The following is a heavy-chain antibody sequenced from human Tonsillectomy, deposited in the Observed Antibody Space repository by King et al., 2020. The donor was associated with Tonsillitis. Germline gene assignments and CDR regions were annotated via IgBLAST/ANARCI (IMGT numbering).Heavy chain of an antibody. Sequence: VQLVQSGAEVKKPGATVKVSCKASGYTFTSYDINWVRQATGQGLEWMGWMNPHTGNTDYAQKFQGRVTMTRNTSISTAYMELSSLRSDDTAVYYCARFDDVLTGFPQLDYWGQGTLVTVSS. J-gene: IGHJ4*02. CDR3: ARFDDVLTGFPQLDY. V-gene: IGHV1-8*02. CDR2: MNPHTGNT. CDR1: GYTFTSYD. D-gene: IGHD3-9*01.